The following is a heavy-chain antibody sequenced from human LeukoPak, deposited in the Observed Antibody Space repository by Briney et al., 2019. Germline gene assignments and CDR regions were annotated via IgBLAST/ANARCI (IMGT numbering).Heavy chain of an antibody. D-gene: IGHD2-15*01. CDR1: GGSISSYY. CDR3: ATLTYCSGSSCFPKYFQH. Sequence: PSETLSLTCTVSGGSISSYYWSWIRQPPGKGLEWIGYLYYSGSTNHNPSIKSRATISVATSKIQFSLKLSSVSAADTAVYYGATLTYCSGSSCFPKYFQHWGQGTLVAVSS. CDR2: LYYSGST. V-gene: IGHV4-59*08. J-gene: IGHJ1*01.